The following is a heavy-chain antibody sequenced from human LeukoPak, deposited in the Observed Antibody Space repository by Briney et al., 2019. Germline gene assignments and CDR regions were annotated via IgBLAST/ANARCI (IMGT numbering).Heavy chain of an antibody. Sequence: SETLSLTCAVYGGSFSGYYWSWIRQPPGKGLEWIGEINHSGSTNYNPSLKSRVTISVDTSKNQFSLKLSSVTAADTVVYYCARGRLGYCSGGSCPLGYFDYWGQGTLVTVSS. D-gene: IGHD2-15*01. V-gene: IGHV4-34*01. J-gene: IGHJ4*02. CDR1: GGSFSGYY. CDR3: ARGRLGYCSGGSCPLGYFDY. CDR2: INHSGST.